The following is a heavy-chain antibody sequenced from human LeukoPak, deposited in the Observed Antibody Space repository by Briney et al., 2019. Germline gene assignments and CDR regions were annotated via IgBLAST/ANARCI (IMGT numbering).Heavy chain of an antibody. J-gene: IGHJ3*02. CDR2: IIPIFGIA. D-gene: IGHD3-3*01. CDR1: GGTFSSYA. Sequence: SSVTVSCKASGGTFSSYAISWVRQAPGQGLEWMGRIIPIFGIANYAQKFQGRVTITADKSTSTAYMELSSLRSEDTAVYYCARDPPTSYYDFWSGYYSDAFDIWGQGTMVTVSS. CDR3: ARDPPTSYYDFWSGYYSDAFDI. V-gene: IGHV1-69*04.